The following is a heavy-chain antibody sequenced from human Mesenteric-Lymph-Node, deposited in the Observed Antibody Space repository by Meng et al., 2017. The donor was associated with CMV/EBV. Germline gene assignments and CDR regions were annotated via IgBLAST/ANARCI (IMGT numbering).Heavy chain of an antibody. CDR1: GDAFISYG. J-gene: IGHJ5*02. CDR2: IIPILGTE. CDR3: ARDYYGSGTNKWFDP. V-gene: IGHV1-69*05. D-gene: IGHD3-10*01. Sequence: SGDAFISYGFSWVRQAPGQGLGWMGGIIPILGTENYAQKFQGRVTMNTDESTSTVYMELSSLRSDDTAVYYCARDYYGSGTNKWFDPWGQGTLVTVPQ.